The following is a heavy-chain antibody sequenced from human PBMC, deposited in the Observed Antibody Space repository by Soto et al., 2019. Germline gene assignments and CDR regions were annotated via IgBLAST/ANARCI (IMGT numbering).Heavy chain of an antibody. D-gene: IGHD3-22*01. CDR1: GGSISSGGYY. J-gene: IGHJ4*02. Sequence: QVQLQESGPGLVKPSQTLSLTCTVSGGSISSGGYYWSWIRQHPGKGLEWIGYIHYSGGTYYAPSLKCXXTXSXXTSKNQCSLKLSSVTAADTAVYYCASSGYYVSFDYWGQGTLVTVSS. V-gene: IGHV4-31*03. CDR2: IHYSGGT. CDR3: ASSGYYVSFDY.